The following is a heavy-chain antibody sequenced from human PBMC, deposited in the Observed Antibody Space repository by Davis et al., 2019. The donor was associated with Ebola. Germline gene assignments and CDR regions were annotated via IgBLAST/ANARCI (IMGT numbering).Heavy chain of an antibody. CDR2: ISSSSSAI. D-gene: IGHD6-6*01. CDR1: GFTFSSHS. V-gene: IGHV3-48*01. Sequence: PGGSLRLSCAASGFTFSSHSMNWVRQSPGKGLEWVSYISSSSSAIYYADSVKGRFTISRDNSKNTLFLQMNSLRAEDTAVYYCARGGCDSSCQSDAFDIWGQGTMVTVSS. CDR3: ARGGCDSSCQSDAFDI. J-gene: IGHJ3*02.